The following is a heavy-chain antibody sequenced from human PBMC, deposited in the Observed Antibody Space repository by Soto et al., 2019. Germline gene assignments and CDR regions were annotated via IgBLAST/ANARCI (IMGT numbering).Heavy chain of an antibody. Sequence: ASVKVSCKASGYTFTSYGISWVRQAPGQGLEWMGWISAYNGNTNYAQKLQGRVTMTTDTSTSTAYMELRSLRSDDTAVYYCARDLPPPAYYYDSSGPDAFDIWGQGTMVTVSS. V-gene: IGHV1-18*04. J-gene: IGHJ3*02. CDR3: ARDLPPPAYYYDSSGPDAFDI. CDR2: ISAYNGNT. CDR1: GYTFTSYG. D-gene: IGHD3-22*01.